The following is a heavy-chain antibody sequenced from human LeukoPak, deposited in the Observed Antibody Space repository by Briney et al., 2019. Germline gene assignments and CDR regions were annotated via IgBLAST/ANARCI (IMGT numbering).Heavy chain of an antibody. V-gene: IGHV4-59*01. Sequence: PSETLSLTCTVSGGSISSYYWSWIRQPPGKGLEGIGYIYYSGSTNYNPSLKSRVTISVDTSKNQFSLKLSSVTAADTAVYYCARGNTGYYYYGMDVWGQGTTVTVSS. CDR3: ARGNTGYYYYGMDV. J-gene: IGHJ6*02. CDR1: GGSISSYY. CDR2: IYYSGST.